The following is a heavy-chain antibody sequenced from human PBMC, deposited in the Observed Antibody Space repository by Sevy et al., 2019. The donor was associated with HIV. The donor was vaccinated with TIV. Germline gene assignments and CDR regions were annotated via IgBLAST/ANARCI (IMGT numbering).Heavy chain of an antibody. CDR1: GGSISNGSYY. CDR2: IFYRGNT. J-gene: IGHJ5*02. Sequence: SETLSLSCTVSGGSISNGSYYWGWIRQPPGKGLEWIGSIFYRGNTYYNPSLKSRVLISVDTSKNQFSLKLSSVTAADTAIYSCARIKGEPIRAWFDPRGQGTLVTVSS. V-gene: IGHV4-39*01. CDR3: ARIKGEPIRAWFDP.